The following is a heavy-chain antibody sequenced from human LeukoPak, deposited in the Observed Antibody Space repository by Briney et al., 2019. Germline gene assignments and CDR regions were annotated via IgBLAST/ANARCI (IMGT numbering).Heavy chain of an antibody. V-gene: IGHV5-51*01. D-gene: IGHD1-1*01. Sequence: GESLKISCKGSGYSFTSSWIAWVRQKPGKGLELMGIIHPPDSNTRYSPPFQGQVTLSADKSITTAYLQWSSLKASDTAIYYCARGPRGGNWNEALDYWGQGTLVTVSS. CDR3: ARGPRGGNWNEALDY. CDR2: IHPPDSNT. CDR1: GYSFTSSW. J-gene: IGHJ4*02.